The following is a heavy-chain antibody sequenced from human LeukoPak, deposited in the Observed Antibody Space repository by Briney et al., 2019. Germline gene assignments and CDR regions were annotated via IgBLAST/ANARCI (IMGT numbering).Heavy chain of an antibody. J-gene: IGHJ4*02. CDR3: ARRRYQQLDLDY. Sequence: GESLKISCKGSGYNFSTYWIGWVRPVPGKGLGWMGNIYPGDSDTRYSPSFQGQVTMSADKSISTAYLQWSSLKASDTAMYYCARRRYQQLDLDYWGQGTLVTVSS. CDR2: IYPGDSDT. CDR1: GYNFSTYW. D-gene: IGHD1-1*01. V-gene: IGHV5-51*01.